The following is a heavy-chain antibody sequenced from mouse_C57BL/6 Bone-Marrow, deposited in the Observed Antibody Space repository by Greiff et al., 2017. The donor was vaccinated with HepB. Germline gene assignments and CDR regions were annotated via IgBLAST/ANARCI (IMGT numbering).Heavy chain of an antibody. V-gene: IGHV1-15*01. J-gene: IGHJ4*01. CDR3: TRGRESTMVTTEYAMDY. D-gene: IGHD2-2*01. CDR2: IDPETGGT. Sequence: QVQLKQSGAELVRPGASVTLSCKASGYTFTDYEMHWVKQTPVHGLEWIGAIDPETGGTAYNQKFKGKAILTADKSSSTAYMELRSLTSEDSAVYYCTRGRESTMVTTEYAMDYWGQGTSVTVSS. CDR1: GYTFTDYE.